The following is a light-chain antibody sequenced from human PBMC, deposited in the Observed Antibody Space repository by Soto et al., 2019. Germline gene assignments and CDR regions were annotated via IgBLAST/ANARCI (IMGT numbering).Light chain of an antibody. CDR2: GAS. V-gene: IGKV3-20*01. Sequence: EIVLTQSPGTLSLSPGERATLSCRASQSVSSSYFAWYQQKPGQAPRLLIYGASSRATGIPDRFSGSGSGTDFTLTISRLAPEDFAVYYCQQYGSSPPYTFGQGTKPEIK. J-gene: IGKJ2*01. CDR1: QSVSSSY. CDR3: QQYGSSPPYT.